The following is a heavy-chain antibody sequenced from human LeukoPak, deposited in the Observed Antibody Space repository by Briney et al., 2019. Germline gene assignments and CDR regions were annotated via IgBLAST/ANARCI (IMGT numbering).Heavy chain of an antibody. J-gene: IGHJ4*02. CDR2: INHSGST. CDR1: GGSFSGYY. CDR3: ARGPAKTYAYGDYQVDY. V-gene: IGHV4-34*01. D-gene: IGHD4-17*01. Sequence: PSETLSLTCAVYGGSFSGYYWSWIRQPPGKGLEWIGEINHSGSTNYNPSLKSRVTISVDTSKNQFSLKLSSVTAADTAVYYCARGPAKTYAYGDYQVDYWGQGTLVTVSS.